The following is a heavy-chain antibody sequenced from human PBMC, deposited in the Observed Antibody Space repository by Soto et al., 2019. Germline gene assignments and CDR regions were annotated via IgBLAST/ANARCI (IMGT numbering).Heavy chain of an antibody. CDR1: GFTFSSYS. CDR2: ISSSSSTI. CDR3: ARGHPGIQLWKETFILDS. V-gene: IGHV3-48*02. J-gene: IGHJ5*02. Sequence: EVQLVESGGGLVQPGGSLRLSCAASGFTFSSYSMNWVRQAPGKGLEWVSYISSSSSTIYYADSVKGRFTISRDNAKHSLYLQMNSLREEHTAVYYCARGHPGIQLWKETFILDSWGQGTLVTVSS. D-gene: IGHD5-18*01.